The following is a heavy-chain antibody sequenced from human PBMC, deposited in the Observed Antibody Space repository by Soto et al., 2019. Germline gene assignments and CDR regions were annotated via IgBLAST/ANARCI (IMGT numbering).Heavy chain of an antibody. CDR2: IIPILGIA. J-gene: IGHJ3*02. CDR1: GGTFSSYT. D-gene: IGHD5-18*01. V-gene: IGHV1-69*02. CDR3: ALPGYSYGRDAFDI. Sequence: SVKVSCKASGGTFSSYTISWVRQAPGQGLEWMGRIIPILGIANYAQKFQGRVTITADKSTSTAYMELSSLRSGDTAVYYCALPGYSYGRDAFDIWGQGTMLTVSS.